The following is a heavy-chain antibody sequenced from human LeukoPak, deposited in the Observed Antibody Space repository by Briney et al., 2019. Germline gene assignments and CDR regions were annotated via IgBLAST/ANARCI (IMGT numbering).Heavy chain of an antibody. CDR3: ANAYGSGSYYPPNFDY. CDR2: ISGSGGST. CDR1: GFIFSSYA. V-gene: IGHV3-23*01. Sequence: GGSLRLSCAVSGFIFSSYAMSWVRQAPGKGLEWVSAISGSGGSTYYADSVKGRFTISRDNSKNTLYLQMNSLRAEDTAVYYCANAYGSGSYYPPNFDYWGQGTLVTVSS. D-gene: IGHD3-10*01. J-gene: IGHJ4*02.